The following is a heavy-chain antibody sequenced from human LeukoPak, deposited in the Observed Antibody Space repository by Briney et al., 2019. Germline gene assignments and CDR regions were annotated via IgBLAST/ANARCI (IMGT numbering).Heavy chain of an antibody. D-gene: IGHD3-10*01. J-gene: IGHJ5*02. CDR1: GGSISSGSYY. CDR2: IYYSGST. V-gene: IGHV4-39*01. Sequence: SETLSLTCTVSGGSISSGSYYWGWIRQPPGKGLEWIGSIYYSGSTYNNPSLKSRVTISVDTSKNQFSLRLSSVTAADTAVYSCARGISMVRGRPNWFDPWGQGTLVTVSS. CDR3: ARGISMVRGRPNWFDP.